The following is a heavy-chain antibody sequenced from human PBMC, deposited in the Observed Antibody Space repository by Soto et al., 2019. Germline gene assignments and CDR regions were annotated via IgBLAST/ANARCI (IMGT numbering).Heavy chain of an antibody. D-gene: IGHD3-10*01. Sequence: QVQLVQSGTEVKKPGSSVRVSCKASGGTSSDYAISWVRQAPGQGLEWMGGIITVFGTTNYAQKFKGRDSLNADESTNTASMEVSSLKYDDTAVYYCAGSFQYGSGTFEAFDIWGQGTMVTVSS. J-gene: IGHJ3*02. CDR3: AGSFQYGSGTFEAFDI. CDR2: IITVFGTT. V-gene: IGHV1-69*01. CDR1: GGTSSDYA.